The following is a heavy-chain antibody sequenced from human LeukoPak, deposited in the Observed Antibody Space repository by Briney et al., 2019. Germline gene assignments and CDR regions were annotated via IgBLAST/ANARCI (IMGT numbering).Heavy chain of an antibody. D-gene: IGHD5-24*01. Sequence: QPGGSLRLSCAASGFTFSTYGMHWVRQAPGKGLEWVAFIRFDGTNRYYADSVKGRFTISRDNSKNTLYLQMNSLRAEDTAVYYCASGGDGYNFAMEYWGQGTLVTVSS. CDR1: GFTFSTYG. CDR2: IRFDGTNR. V-gene: IGHV3-30*02. J-gene: IGHJ4*02. CDR3: ASGGDGYNFAMEY.